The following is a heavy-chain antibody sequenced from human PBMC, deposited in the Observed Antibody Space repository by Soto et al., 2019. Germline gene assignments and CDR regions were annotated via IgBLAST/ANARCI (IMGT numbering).Heavy chain of an antibody. Sequence: GXSEQVSFKASWYTFPGYGISWVRQAPGQGLEWMGWISAYNGNTNYAQKLQGRVTMTTDTSTSTAYMELRSLRSDDTAVYYCARDSLLEWLPPYYYYGMDVWGQRTTVTVSS. CDR2: ISAYNGNT. CDR3: ARDSLLEWLPPYYYYGMDV. D-gene: IGHD3-3*01. J-gene: IGHJ6*02. CDR1: WYTFPGYG. V-gene: IGHV1-18*04.